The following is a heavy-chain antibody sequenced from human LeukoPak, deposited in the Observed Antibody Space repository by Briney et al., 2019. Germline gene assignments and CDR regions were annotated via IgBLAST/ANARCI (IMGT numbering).Heavy chain of an antibody. D-gene: IGHD3-10*01. CDR2: IKTKTDGGTT. CDR1: GFTFSSYS. V-gene: IGHV3-15*01. J-gene: IGHJ4*02. CDR3: TTGGLWYSGRVF. Sequence: GGSLRLSCAASGFTFSSYSMNWVRQAPGKGLEWVGRIKTKTDGGTTAFAAPVKGRFTMSRDDSKNTLYLQMNSLKTEDTAMYYCTTGGLWYSGRVFWGQGTLVTVS.